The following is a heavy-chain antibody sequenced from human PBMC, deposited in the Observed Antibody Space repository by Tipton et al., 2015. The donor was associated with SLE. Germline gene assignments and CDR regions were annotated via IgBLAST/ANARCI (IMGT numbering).Heavy chain of an antibody. CDR3: ARDAGGDIVVVPAVLAWFDP. Sequence: SLRLSCAAPGFTFSSYGMHWVRQAPGKGLEWVAVIWYDGSNKYYADSVKGRFTISRDNSKNTLYLQMNSLRAEDTAVYYCARDAGGDIVVVPAVLAWFDPWGQGTLVTVSS. V-gene: IGHV3-33*01. D-gene: IGHD2-2*01. CDR2: IWYDGSNK. J-gene: IGHJ5*02. CDR1: GFTFSSYG.